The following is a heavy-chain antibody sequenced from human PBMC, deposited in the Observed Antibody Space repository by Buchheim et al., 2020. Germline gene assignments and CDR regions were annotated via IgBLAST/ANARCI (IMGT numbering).Heavy chain of an antibody. CDR1: GFTFSTYG. CDR2: ISSDGSNK. Sequence: QVQLVESGGGVVQPGRSLRLSCAASGFTFSTYGMHWVRQAPGKGLEWVAVISSDGSNKYYADSVKGRVSISRDNSKDTLFLQMNSLRAEDTAVYYCATASSWFFFDYWGQGTL. D-gene: IGHD6-13*01. CDR3: ATASSWFFFDY. V-gene: IGHV3-30*03. J-gene: IGHJ4*02.